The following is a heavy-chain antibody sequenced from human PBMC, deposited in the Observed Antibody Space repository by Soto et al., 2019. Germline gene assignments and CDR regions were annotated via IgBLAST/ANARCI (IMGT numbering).Heavy chain of an antibody. J-gene: IGHJ3*02. D-gene: IGHD2-2*02. CDR1: GGSISSGGYY. V-gene: IGHV4-31*03. CDR3: ARDPQVRGYCSSTSCYKGGAFDI. CDR2: IYYSGST. Sequence: SETLSLTCTVSGGSISSGGYYWSWIRQHPGKGLEWIGYIYYSGSTNYNPSLKSRVTISVDTSKNQFSLKLSSVTAADTAVYYCARDPQVRGYCSSTSCYKGGAFDIWGQGTMVTVSS.